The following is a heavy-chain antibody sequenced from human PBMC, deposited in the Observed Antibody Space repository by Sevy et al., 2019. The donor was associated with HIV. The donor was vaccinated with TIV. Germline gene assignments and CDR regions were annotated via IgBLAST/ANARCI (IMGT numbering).Heavy chain of an antibody. D-gene: IGHD3-10*01. CDR3: ATSRRGSGTYSGR. Sequence: GGSLRLSCAASGFSFSNYGLHWVRQAPGKGLEWVSFMRRDGINKFYADSVKGRLTISRDNSKNTLLLQMNSLRPEDTAVYFCATSRRGSGTYSGRWGQGTLVTVSS. V-gene: IGHV3-30*02. CDR2: MRRDGINK. J-gene: IGHJ4*02. CDR1: GFSFSNYG.